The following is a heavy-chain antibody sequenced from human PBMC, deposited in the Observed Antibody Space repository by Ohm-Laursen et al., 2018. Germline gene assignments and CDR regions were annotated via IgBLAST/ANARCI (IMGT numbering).Heavy chain of an antibody. CDR3: ASNDYGVYYGMDV. V-gene: IGHV3-23*03. CDR1: GFIFNNYA. CDR2: IYSGGSA. D-gene: IGHD4-17*01. J-gene: IGHJ6*02. Sequence: SLRLSCAASGFIFNNYAMSWVRQAPGKGLEWVSVIYSGGSAYYADSVKGRFTISRDNSKNTLYLQMNSLRAEDTAVYYCASNDYGVYYGMDVWGQGTTVTVSS.